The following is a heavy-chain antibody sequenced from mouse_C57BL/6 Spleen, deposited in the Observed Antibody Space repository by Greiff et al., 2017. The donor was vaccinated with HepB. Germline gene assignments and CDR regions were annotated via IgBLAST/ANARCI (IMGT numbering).Heavy chain of an antibody. J-gene: IGHJ2*01. V-gene: IGHV5-6*01. Sequence: EVKLVESGGALVKPGGSLKLSCAASGFTFSSYGMSWVRQTPDKRLGWVATISSGGSYTYYPDSVKGRFTISRDNAKNTLYRQMSSLKSEDTAMYYCARHATAQATWFDYWGQGTTVTVSS. CDR2: ISSGGSYT. D-gene: IGHD3-2*02. CDR1: GFTFSSYG. CDR3: ARHATAQATWFDY.